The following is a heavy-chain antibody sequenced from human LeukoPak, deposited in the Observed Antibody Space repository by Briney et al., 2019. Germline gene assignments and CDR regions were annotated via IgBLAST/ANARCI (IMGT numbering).Heavy chain of an antibody. CDR2: IYYSGST. CDR1: GGSISSYY. CDR3: ARDLRYDFWSGNDAFDI. Sequence: PSETLSLTCTVSGGSISSYYWSWIRQPPGKGLEWIGYIYYSGSTNYNPSLKSRVTISVDTSKNQFSLKLSSVTAADTAVYYCARDLRYDFWSGNDAFDIWGQGTMVTVSS. J-gene: IGHJ3*02. V-gene: IGHV4-59*01. D-gene: IGHD3-3*01.